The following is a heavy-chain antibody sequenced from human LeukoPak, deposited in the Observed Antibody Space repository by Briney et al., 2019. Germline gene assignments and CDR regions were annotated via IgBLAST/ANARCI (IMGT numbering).Heavy chain of an antibody. V-gene: IGHV3-13*01. CDR3: ARGYYDSSGYYRGAFDI. J-gene: IGHJ3*02. CDR2: IGSAGDT. D-gene: IGHD3-22*01. CDR1: GFAFSSYD. Sequence: GGSLRLSCAASGFAFSSYDIHWVRQAPGIGLEWVSGIGSAGDTFYPDSVKGRFTISRENAKNSLYLQMNSLGVGDTAVYYCARGYYDSSGYYRGAFDIWGQGTVVTVSS.